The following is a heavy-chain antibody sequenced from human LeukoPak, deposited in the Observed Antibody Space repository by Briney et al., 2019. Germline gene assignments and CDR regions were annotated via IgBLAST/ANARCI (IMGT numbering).Heavy chain of an antibody. J-gene: IGHJ4*02. CDR2: FDPEDGET. CDR3: ATAPIIAVAGTPYYFDY. Sequence: GASVKVSFEVSGYTLTELSMHWVRQAPGKGLEWMGGFDPEDGETIYAQKFQGRVTMTEDTSTDTAYMELSSLRSEDTAVYYCATAPIIAVAGTPYYFDYWGQGTLVTVSS. V-gene: IGHV1-24*01. CDR1: GYTLTELS. D-gene: IGHD6-19*01.